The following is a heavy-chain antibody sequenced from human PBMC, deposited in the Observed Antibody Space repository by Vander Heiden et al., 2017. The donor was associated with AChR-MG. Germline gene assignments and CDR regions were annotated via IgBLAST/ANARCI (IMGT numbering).Heavy chain of an antibody. CDR3: VRVYSSSSLLSAFNI. Sequence: QVQLVESGGGVVQPGRSLRLPCAASGFPFSSSAMHWVRQAPGEGLEWVAVISYDGSNKYYADSVKGRFTISRDNSKNRLYLQMNSLRADDTAVYYCVRVYSSSSLLSAFNIWGQGTLVTVSS. J-gene: IGHJ3*02. CDR2: ISYDGSNK. D-gene: IGHD6-6*01. CDR1: GFPFSSSA. V-gene: IGHV3-30-3*01.